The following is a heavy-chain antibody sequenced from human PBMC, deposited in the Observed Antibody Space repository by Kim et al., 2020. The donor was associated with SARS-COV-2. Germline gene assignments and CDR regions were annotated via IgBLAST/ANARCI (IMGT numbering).Heavy chain of an antibody. CDR2: IIPIFGTA. CDR1: GGTFSSYA. Sequence: SVKVSCKASGGTFSSYAISWVRQAPGQGLEWMGGIIPIFGTANYAQKFQGRVTITADESTSTAYMELSSLRSEDTAVYYCARPGIVPNYYYYGMDVWGQGTTVTVSS. J-gene: IGHJ6*02. V-gene: IGHV1-69*13. CDR3: ARPGIVPNYYYYGMDV. D-gene: IGHD2-2*01.